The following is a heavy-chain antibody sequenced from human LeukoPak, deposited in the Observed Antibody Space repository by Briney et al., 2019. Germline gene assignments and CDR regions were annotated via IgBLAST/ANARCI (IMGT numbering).Heavy chain of an antibody. J-gene: IGHJ4*02. D-gene: IGHD4-23*01. V-gene: IGHV3-9*01. CDR2: ISWNSGSI. Sequence: SLRLSCAASGFTFDDYAMHWVRHAPGQGLEWVSGISWNSGSIGYADSVKGRFTISRDNAKNSLYLQMNSLRVEDTALYYCTKGGRATVVTIDYWGQGTLVTVSS. CDR3: TKGGRATVVTIDY. CDR1: GFTFDDYA.